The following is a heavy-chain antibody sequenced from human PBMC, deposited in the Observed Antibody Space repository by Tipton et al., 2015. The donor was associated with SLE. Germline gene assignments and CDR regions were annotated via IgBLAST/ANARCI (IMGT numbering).Heavy chain of an antibody. CDR3: AGGFVQGFLKSPPDY. V-gene: IGHV4-39*07. Sequence: LRLSCTVSGGSISSGSYYWSWLRQPPGKGLEWIGEINHSGSTNYNPSLKSRVTISVDTSKNQFSLKLSSVTAADTAVYYCAGGFVQGFLKSPPDYWGQGSLVTVSS. J-gene: IGHJ4*02. D-gene: IGHD3-3*01. CDR1: GGSISSGSYY. CDR2: INHSGST.